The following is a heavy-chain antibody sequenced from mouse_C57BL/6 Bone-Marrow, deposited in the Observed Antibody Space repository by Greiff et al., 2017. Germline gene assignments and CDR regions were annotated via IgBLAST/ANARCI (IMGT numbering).Heavy chain of an antibody. Sequence: DVMLVESGGGLVKPGGSLKLSCAASGFTFSSYAMSWVRQTPDKRLEWVATISDGGSYTYYPDNVKGRFTISRDNAKNNLYLQMSHLKSEDAATYYCARDKGYDYDGFAYWGQGTPVTVSA. V-gene: IGHV5-4*01. CDR1: GFTFSSYA. D-gene: IGHD2-4*01. CDR2: ISDGGSYT. J-gene: IGHJ3*01. CDR3: ARDKGYDYDGFAY.